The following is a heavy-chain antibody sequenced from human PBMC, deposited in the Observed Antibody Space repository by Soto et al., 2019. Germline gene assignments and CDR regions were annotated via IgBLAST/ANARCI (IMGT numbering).Heavy chain of an antibody. Sequence: ETLSLTCTVSGGSISSYYWSWIRQPPGKGLEWIGYVYYSGSTNYNPSLKSRVTISVDTSKNQFSLKLRSVTAADTAVYYCARAISLVRGAFDSWGLGTLVTVSS. J-gene: IGHJ4*02. CDR2: VYYSGST. D-gene: IGHD3-10*01. V-gene: IGHV4-59*08. CDR1: GGSISSYY. CDR3: ARAISLVRGAFDS.